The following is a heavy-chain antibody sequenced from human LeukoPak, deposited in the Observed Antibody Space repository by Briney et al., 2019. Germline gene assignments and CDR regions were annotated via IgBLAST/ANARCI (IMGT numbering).Heavy chain of an antibody. CDR3: ARVVTWFDP. Sequence: GGSLRLSCAASGFTFSTSWMHWVRQAPGKGLEWVSRIRGDGRETNYADSVKGRFTISRDNAKNTLSLRMNSLRAEDTALYYCARVVTWFDPWGQGTLVTVSS. J-gene: IGHJ5*02. V-gene: IGHV3-74*01. D-gene: IGHD4-11*01. CDR2: IRGDGRET. CDR1: GFTFSTSW.